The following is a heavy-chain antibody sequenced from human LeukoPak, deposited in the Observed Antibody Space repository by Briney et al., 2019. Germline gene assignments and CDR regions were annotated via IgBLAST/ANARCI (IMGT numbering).Heavy chain of an antibody. CDR2: TYYRSKWYN. D-gene: IGHD3-16*01. V-gene: IGHV6-1*01. Sequence: SQTLSLTCALSGDSFSSNSAAWTWLRQSPSRGLEWLGRTYYRSKWYNDYAVSVKSRITINPDTSKNQFSLQLNSVTPEDTAVYYCAREERGVIGEYYFDYWGQGTLVTVSS. CDR1: GDSFSSNSAA. CDR3: AREERGVIGEYYFDY. J-gene: IGHJ4*02.